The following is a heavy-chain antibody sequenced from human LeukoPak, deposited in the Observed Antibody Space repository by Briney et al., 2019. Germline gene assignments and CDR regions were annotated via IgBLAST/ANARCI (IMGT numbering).Heavy chain of an antibody. D-gene: IGHD5-24*01. CDR3: ERLRKDGYKGFSY. CDR1: GGSISSSSYY. J-gene: IGHJ4*02. Sequence: SETLSLTCTVSGGSISSSSYYWGWIRQPPGKGLGWIGSIYYSGSTYYNPSLKSRVTISVDTSKNQFSLKLSSVTAADTAVYYCERLRKDGYKGFSYWGQGTLVTVSS. CDR2: IYYSGST. V-gene: IGHV4-39*01.